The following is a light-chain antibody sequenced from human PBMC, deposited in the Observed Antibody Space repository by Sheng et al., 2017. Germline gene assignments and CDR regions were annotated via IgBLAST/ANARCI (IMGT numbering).Light chain of an antibody. CDR1: QSVSSN. CDR3: QQYDSNSGT. J-gene: IGKJ1*01. Sequence: EIVLTQSPGTLSVSPGERATLSCRASQSVSSNLAWYQQKPGQAPRFLIYGASTRAPGVPARFSGSGSGTEFTLTIRSLQPDDFATYYCQQYDSNSGTFGQGTKVEI. V-gene: IGKV3D-15*01. CDR2: GAS.